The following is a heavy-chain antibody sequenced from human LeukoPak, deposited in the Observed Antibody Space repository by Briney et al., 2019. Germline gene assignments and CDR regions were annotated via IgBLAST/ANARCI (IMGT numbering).Heavy chain of an antibody. CDR2: ISWNSGSI. D-gene: IGHD3-10*02. J-gene: IGHJ6*04. Sequence: LRLSCAASGFTFDDYAMHWVRQAPGKGLEWVSGISWNSGSIGYADSVKGRFTISRDNAKDSLYLQMNSLRAEDTAVHYCAELGITMIGGVWGKGTTVTISS. V-gene: IGHV3-9*01. CDR1: GFTFDDYA. CDR3: AELGITMIGGV.